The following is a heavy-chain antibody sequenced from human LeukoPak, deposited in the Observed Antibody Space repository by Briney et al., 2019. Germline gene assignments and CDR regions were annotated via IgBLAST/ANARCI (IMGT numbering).Heavy chain of an antibody. V-gene: IGHV4-34*01. CDR2: INHSGST. CDR3: ARDNGGIQLWSPPYYFDY. J-gene: IGHJ4*02. Sequence: SETLSLTCAVYGGSFSGYYWSWIRQPPGKGLEWIGEINHSGSTYYNPSLKSRVTISVDTSKNQFSLKLSSVTAADTAVYYCARDNGGIQLWSPPYYFDYWGQGTLVTVSS. CDR1: GGSFSGYY. D-gene: IGHD5-18*01.